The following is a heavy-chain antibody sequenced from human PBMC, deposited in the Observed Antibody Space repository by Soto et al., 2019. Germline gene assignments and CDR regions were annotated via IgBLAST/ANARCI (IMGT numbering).Heavy chain of an antibody. V-gene: IGHV4-59*01. D-gene: IGHD6-19*01. CDR3: ARDTSYSSGWYGNYYYYGMDV. CDR2: IYYSGST. Sequence: SETLSLTCTVSGGSISSYYWSWIRQPPGKGLEWIGYIYYSGSTNYNPSLKSRVTISVDTSKNQFSLKLSSVTAADTAVYYCARDTSYSSGWYGNYYYYGMDVWGQGTTVTVSS. J-gene: IGHJ6*02. CDR1: GGSISSYY.